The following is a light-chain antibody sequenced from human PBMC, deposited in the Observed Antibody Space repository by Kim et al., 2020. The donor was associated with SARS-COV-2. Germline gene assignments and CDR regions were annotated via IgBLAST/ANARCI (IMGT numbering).Light chain of an antibody. CDR1: QGISNS. V-gene: IGKV1-NL1*01. CDR2: SAS. CDR3: QQSYAIPWT. J-gene: IGKJ1*01. Sequence: ASVGDTATITCRARQGISNSLALYRQKPGTAPRLLLYSASRLETGVPSRFSGRGSGTEYTLTISSLQPEDLGTYFCQQSYAIPWTFGLGTKVDIK.